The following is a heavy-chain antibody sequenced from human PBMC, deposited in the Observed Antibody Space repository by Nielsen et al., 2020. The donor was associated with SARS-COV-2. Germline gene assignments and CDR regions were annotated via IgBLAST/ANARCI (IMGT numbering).Heavy chain of an antibody. CDR1: GFTFRSYG. J-gene: IGHJ4*02. CDR2: ISNDGSNK. V-gene: IGHV3-30*03. D-gene: IGHD2-15*01. CDR3: ASPGLGYCSGGSCYPGYYFDY. Sequence: GESLKISCAASGFTFRSYGMHWVRQAPGKGLEWVAVISNDGSNKYYADSVKGRFTISRDNFKNTLYLQMNSLRTEDTAVYYCASPGLGYCSGGSCYPGYYFDYWGQGTLVTVSS.